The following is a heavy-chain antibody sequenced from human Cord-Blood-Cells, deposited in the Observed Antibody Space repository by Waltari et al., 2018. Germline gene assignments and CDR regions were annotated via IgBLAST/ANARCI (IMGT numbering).Heavy chain of an antibody. V-gene: IGHV5-51*01. Sequence: EVQLVQSGAEVKKPGESLKISCKGSGYSFTSYWIGWVRPMPATGLEWMGIIYPGDSDTRYSPSFQGQVTISADKSISTAYLQWSSLKASDTAMYYCARQSRSNYEDYYYYYYMDVWGKGTTVTVSS. CDR2: IYPGDSDT. J-gene: IGHJ6*03. D-gene: IGHD4-4*01. CDR3: ARQSRSNYEDYYYYYYMDV. CDR1: GYSFTSYW.